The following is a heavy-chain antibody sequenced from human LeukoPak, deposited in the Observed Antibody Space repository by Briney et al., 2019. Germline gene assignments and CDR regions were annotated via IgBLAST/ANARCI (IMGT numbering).Heavy chain of an antibody. J-gene: IGHJ6*03. CDR2: ITSSSSYI. Sequence: GGSLRLSCAASGFTFSSYNMNWVRQAPGKGLEWVSSITSSSSYIYYADSVKGRFTISRDNAKNSLYLQMSSLRAEDTAVYYCARDPYSARYGDYYYYYMDVWGKGTTVTISS. CDR1: GFTFSSYN. V-gene: IGHV3-21*01. CDR3: ARDPYSARYGDYYYYYMDV. D-gene: IGHD1-26*01.